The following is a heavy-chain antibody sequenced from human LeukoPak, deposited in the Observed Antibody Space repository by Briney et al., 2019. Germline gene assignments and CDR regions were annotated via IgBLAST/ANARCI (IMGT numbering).Heavy chain of an antibody. V-gene: IGHV1-69*05. CDR3: ARGPELRFGY. D-gene: IGHD1-26*01. CDR2: IIPIFGTA. Sequence: ASVKVSCKASGGTLSSYAISWVRQAPGQGLEWMGGIIPIFGTANYAQKFQGRVTITTDESTSTAYMELSSLRSEDTAVYYCARGPELRFGYWGQGTLVTVSS. CDR1: GGTLSSYA. J-gene: IGHJ4*02.